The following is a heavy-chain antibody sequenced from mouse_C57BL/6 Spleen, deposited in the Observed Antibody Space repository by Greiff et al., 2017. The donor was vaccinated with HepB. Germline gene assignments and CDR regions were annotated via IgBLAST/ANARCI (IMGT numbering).Heavy chain of an antibody. CDR3: AREAGPFDY. J-gene: IGHJ2*01. CDR2: INYDGSST. Sequence: EVKLVESEGGLVQPGSSMKLSCTASGFTFSDYYMAWVRQVPEKGLEWVANINYDGSSTYYLDSLKSRFIISRDNAKNILYLQMSSLKSEDTATYYCAREAGPFDYWGQGTTLTVSS. V-gene: IGHV5-16*01. D-gene: IGHD3-3*01. CDR1: GFTFSDYY.